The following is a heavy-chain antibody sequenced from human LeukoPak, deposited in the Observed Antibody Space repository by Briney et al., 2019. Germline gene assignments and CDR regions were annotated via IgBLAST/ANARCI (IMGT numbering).Heavy chain of an antibody. Sequence: SETLSLTCTVSGGSISSYYWSWIRQPPGKGLEWIGYIYYSGSTNYNPSLKSRVTISVDTSKNQFSLKLSSVTAADTAVYYCAGLPPRSGEPPFPFDIWGQGTMVTVSS. CDR2: IYYSGST. CDR1: GGSISSYY. J-gene: IGHJ3*02. CDR3: AGLPPRSGEPPFPFDI. V-gene: IGHV4-59*12. D-gene: IGHD1-26*01.